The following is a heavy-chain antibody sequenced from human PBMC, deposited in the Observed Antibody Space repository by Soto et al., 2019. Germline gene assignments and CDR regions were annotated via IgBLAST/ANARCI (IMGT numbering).Heavy chain of an antibody. D-gene: IGHD3-10*02. CDR2: LIHGGST. V-gene: IGHV4-34*12. J-gene: IGHJ6*02. CDR3: ARSPLSYDYVRQNCREVGDSFRV. Sequence: PXETLSLLISIGQSSPCAFQWTWIRQPPGKGLEWIGELIHGGSTNYNPSLKSRVTFSLDTSRSQFSLHLMSVTDADSAVYYCARSPLSYDYVRQNCREVGDSFRVWGRGTSVTLSS. CDR1: QSSPCAFQ.